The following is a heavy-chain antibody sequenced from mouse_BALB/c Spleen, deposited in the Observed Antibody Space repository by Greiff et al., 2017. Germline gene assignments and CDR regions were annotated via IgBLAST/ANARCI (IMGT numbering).Heavy chain of an antibody. D-gene: IGHD1-1*01. J-gene: IGHJ1*01. V-gene: IGHV14-3*02. CDR3: ARNGSSYWYFDV. CDR1: GFNIKDTY. Sequence: EVKLMESGAELVKPGASVKLSCTASGFNIKDTYMHWVKQRPEQGLEWIGRIDPANGNTKYDPKFQGKATITADTSSNTAYLQLSSPTSEDTAVYYCARNGSSYWYFDVWGAGTTVTVSS. CDR2: IDPANGNT.